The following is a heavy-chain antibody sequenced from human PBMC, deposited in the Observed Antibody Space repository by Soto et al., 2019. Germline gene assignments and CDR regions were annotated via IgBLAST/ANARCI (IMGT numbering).Heavy chain of an antibody. D-gene: IGHD5-12*01. CDR2: IYYSGST. CDR1: GGSISSGGYY. V-gene: IGHV4-31*03. Sequence: QVQLQESGPGLVKPSQTLSLTCTVSGGSISSGGYYWSWIRQHPGKGLEWIGYIYYSGSTYYNPSLKSRVTISVDTSKNQFSLKLSSVTAAETAVYYCARDSGYDSVVSPYGMDVWGQGTTVTVS. CDR3: ARDSGYDSVVSPYGMDV. J-gene: IGHJ6*02.